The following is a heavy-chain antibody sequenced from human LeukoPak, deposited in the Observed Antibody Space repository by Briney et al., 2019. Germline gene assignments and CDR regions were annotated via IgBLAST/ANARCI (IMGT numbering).Heavy chain of an antibody. Sequence: PSETLSLTCTVSGASINDDYWSWIRQSPGKGLEWIGFIYYSGNTNSNPSLKSRVTMSVDTSKNQFSLRLTSVTAADTAVYYCASGLRRDWFDPWGQGTLVTVSS. CDR3: ASGLRRDWFDP. V-gene: IGHV4-59*01. CDR1: GASINDDY. J-gene: IGHJ5*02. CDR2: IYYSGNT. D-gene: IGHD2-21*01.